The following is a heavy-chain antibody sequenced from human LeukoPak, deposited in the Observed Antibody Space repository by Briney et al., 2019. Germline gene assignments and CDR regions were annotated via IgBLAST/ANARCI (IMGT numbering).Heavy chain of an antibody. Sequence: PSETLSLTCTVSGGSISSSSYYWGWIRQPPGKGLEWIGSIYYSGSTYYNPSLKSRVTISVDTSKNQFSLKLSSVTAADTAVYYCAREVQGSGWYIYYYYYMDVWGKGTTVTVSS. CDR1: GGSISSSSYY. CDR2: IYYSGST. J-gene: IGHJ6*03. D-gene: IGHD6-19*01. CDR3: AREVQGSGWYIYYYYYMDV. V-gene: IGHV4-39*07.